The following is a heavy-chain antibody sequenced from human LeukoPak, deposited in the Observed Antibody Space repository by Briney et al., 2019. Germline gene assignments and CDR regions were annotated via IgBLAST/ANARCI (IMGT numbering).Heavy chain of an antibody. D-gene: IGHD5-12*01. Sequence: PGGSLRLSCAASGFTFSSYAMSWVRQAPGKGLEWVSVILGSGDAKDYADSVKGRFTISRDKSKNTLYLQMNSLTAEDTAVYYCVKGAYDYLEIAYFDYWGQGTLVAVSS. J-gene: IGHJ4*02. V-gene: IGHV3-23*01. CDR2: ILGSGDAK. CDR3: VKGAYDYLEIAYFDY. CDR1: GFTFSSYA.